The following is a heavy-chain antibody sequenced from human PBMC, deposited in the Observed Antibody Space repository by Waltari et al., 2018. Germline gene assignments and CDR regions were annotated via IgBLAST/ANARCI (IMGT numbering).Heavy chain of an antibody. Sequence: EVQLVESGGGLVQPGGSLRLSCAASGFTFSSYEMNWVRQAPGKGLEWVSDISSSGSTRYYADSVKGRFTISRDNAKNSLYLQMNSLRAEDTAVYYCAREAVSGREFDIWGQGTMVTVSS. J-gene: IGHJ3*02. V-gene: IGHV3-48*03. D-gene: IGHD6-25*01. CDR3: AREAVSGREFDI. CDR2: ISSSGSTR. CDR1: GFTFSSYE.